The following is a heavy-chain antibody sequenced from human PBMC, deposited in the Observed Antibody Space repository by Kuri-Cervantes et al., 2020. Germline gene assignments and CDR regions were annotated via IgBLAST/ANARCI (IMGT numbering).Heavy chain of an antibody. V-gene: IGHV3-48*02. Sequence: GESLKISCATSGFTFSTYTMNWVRQAPGKGLEWVSSIGRDNNNIYYADSVRGRFTISRDNAKNSLYLQMNSLTDEDTAVYYCAKDIVPAALYGMDVWGQGTTVTVSS. CDR3: AKDIVPAALYGMDV. J-gene: IGHJ6*02. CDR2: IGRDNNNI. CDR1: GFTFSTYT. D-gene: IGHD2-2*01.